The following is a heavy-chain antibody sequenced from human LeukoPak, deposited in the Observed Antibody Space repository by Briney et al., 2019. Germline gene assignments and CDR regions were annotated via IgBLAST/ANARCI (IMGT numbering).Heavy chain of an antibody. CDR3: ARELWFGMYNWFDP. Sequence: PGRSLRLSCAASGFTFSSYAMHWVRQAPGKGLEWVAVISYDGSNKYYADSVKGRFTISRDNSKNTLYLQMNSLRAEDTAVYYCARELWFGMYNWFDPWGQGTLVTVSS. CDR2: ISYDGSNK. D-gene: IGHD3-10*01. J-gene: IGHJ5*02. CDR1: GFTFSSYA. V-gene: IGHV3-30-3*01.